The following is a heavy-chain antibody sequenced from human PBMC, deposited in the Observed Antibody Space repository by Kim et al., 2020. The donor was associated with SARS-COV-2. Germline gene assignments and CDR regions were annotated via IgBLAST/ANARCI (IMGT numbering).Heavy chain of an antibody. CDR2: IYYSGST. D-gene: IGHD1-26*01. CDR1: GGSISSSSYY. Sequence: SETLSLTCTVSGGSISSSSYYWGWIRQPPGKGLEWIGSIYYSGSTYYNPSLKSRVTISVDTSKNQFSLKLSSVTAADTAVYYCASRLLRNYYVDYCGQGTLVTVSS. J-gene: IGHJ4*02. V-gene: IGHV4-39*01. CDR3: ASRLLRNYYVDY.